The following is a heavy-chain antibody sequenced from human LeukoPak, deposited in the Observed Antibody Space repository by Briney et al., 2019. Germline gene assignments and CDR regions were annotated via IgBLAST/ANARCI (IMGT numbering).Heavy chain of an antibody. CDR2: ISGSGGST. D-gene: IGHD4-17*01. J-gene: IGHJ4*02. CDR3: AKDRDYGDYSDY. CDR1: GFTFSSYA. V-gene: IGHV3-23*01. Sequence: QSGGSLRLSCAASGFTFSSYAMSWVRQAPGKGLEWVSAISGSGGSTYYADSVKGRFTISRDNSKNTLYLQMNSLRAEDTAVYYCAKDRDYGDYSDYWGQGTLVTVSS.